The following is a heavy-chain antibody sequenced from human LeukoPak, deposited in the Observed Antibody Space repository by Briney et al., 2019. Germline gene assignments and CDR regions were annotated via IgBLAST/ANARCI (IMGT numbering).Heavy chain of an antibody. D-gene: IGHD2-2*01. CDR2: IYPGDSDT. CDR1: GYSFTSYW. V-gene: IGHV5-51*01. Sequence: GASLKISCKGSGYSFTSYWIGWVRQMPGKGLEWMGIIYPGDSDTRYSPSFQGQVTISADKSISTAYLQWSSLKASDTAMYYCARLPYCSSTSCYVHAFDIWGQGTMVTVSS. CDR3: ARLPYCSSTSCYVHAFDI. J-gene: IGHJ3*02.